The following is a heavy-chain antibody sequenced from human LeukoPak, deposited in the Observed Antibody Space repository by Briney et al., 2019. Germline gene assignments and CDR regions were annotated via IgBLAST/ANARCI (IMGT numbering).Heavy chain of an antibody. CDR2: IYTSGST. V-gene: IGHV4-4*07. D-gene: IGHD3-22*01. J-gene: IGHJ4*02. Sequence: PSETLSLTCTVSGGSISSYYWSWIRQPAGKGLEWIGRIYTSGSTNYNPSLKSRVTMSVDTSKNQFSLKLSSVTAADTAVYYCARVAPTSYYYDSTPQNRDYWGQGTLVTVSS. CDR1: GGSISSYY. CDR3: ARVAPTSYYYDSTPQNRDY.